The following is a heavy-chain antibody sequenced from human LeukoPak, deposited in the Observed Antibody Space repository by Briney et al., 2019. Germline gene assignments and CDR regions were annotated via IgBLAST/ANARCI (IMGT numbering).Heavy chain of an antibody. Sequence: PGGSLRLSCAASGFTFSNAWMSWVRQAPGKGLEWVGRIKSKTDGGTTDYAAPVKGRFTISRDDSKNTLYLQMNSLKTEDTAVYYCTTGRVRFLEWLYHDAFDIWGQGTMVTVSS. CDR3: TTGRVRFLEWLYHDAFDI. CDR1: GFTFSNAW. D-gene: IGHD3-3*01. J-gene: IGHJ3*02. CDR2: IKSKTDGGTT. V-gene: IGHV3-15*01.